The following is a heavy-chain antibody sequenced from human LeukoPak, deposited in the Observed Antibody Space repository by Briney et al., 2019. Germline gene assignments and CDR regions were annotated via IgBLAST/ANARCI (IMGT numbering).Heavy chain of an antibody. Sequence: GGSLRLSCEASGFTFRNAWMSWVRQAPGRGLEWVSFIRNDETEIHYADFAKGRFTISRDKSKNSLYLQMNSLRPDDTAVYYCAKDGGRYRFDYWGQGTMVTVSS. CDR1: GFTFRNAW. D-gene: IGHD3-16*02. J-gene: IGHJ4*02. CDR2: IRNDETEI. CDR3: AKDGGRYRFDY. V-gene: IGHV3-30*02.